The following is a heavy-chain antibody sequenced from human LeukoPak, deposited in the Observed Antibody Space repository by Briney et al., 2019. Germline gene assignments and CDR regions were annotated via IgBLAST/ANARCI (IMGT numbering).Heavy chain of an antibody. Sequence: PSETLSLTCTVSGGSISSYYWSWIRQPPGKGLEWIGYIYYSGSTNYNPSLKSRVTISVDTSKNQFSLKLSSVTAADTAVYYCARHVRQKLVLWYFDYWGQGTLVTVSS. V-gene: IGHV4-59*08. CDR2: IYYSGST. J-gene: IGHJ4*02. CDR3: ARHVRQKLVLWYFDY. D-gene: IGHD6-13*01. CDR1: GGSISSYY.